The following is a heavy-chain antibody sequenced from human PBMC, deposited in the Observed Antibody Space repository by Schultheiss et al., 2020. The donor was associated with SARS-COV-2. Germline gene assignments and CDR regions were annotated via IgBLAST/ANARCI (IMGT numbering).Heavy chain of an antibody. V-gene: IGHV4-59*10. CDR2: IYTSGST. J-gene: IGHJ5*02. CDR3: ATSGSYAIPWFDP. CDR1: GGSFSGYY. D-gene: IGHD1-26*01. Sequence: SETLSLTCAVYGGSFSGYYWSWIRQPPGKGLEWIGSIYTSGSTNYNPSLKSRVTMSVDTSKNQFSLKLSSVTAADTAVYYCATSGSYAIPWFDPWGQGTLVTVSS.